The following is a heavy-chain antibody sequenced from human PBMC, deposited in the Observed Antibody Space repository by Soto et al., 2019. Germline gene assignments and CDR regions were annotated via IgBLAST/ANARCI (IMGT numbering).Heavy chain of an antibody. D-gene: IGHD6-19*01. CDR3: AREGIDISGWSHYFDY. V-gene: IGHV4-59*01. Sequence: SETLSLTCTVSGGSISSYYWSWIRQPPGKGLEWLGYIYYSGSTYYNPSLQTRVTISLDTSKNQFSLRLSSVTAADTAVYYCAREGIDISGWSHYFDYWGQGALVTVSS. J-gene: IGHJ4*02. CDR1: GGSISSYY. CDR2: IYYSGST.